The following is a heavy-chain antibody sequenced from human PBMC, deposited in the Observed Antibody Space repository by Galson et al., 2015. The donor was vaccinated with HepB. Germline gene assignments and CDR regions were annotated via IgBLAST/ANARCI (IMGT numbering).Heavy chain of an antibody. J-gene: IGHJ4*02. CDR1: GYTLTELS. CDR2: FDPEDGET. V-gene: IGHV1-24*01. CDR3: ATVGFRGWNDSYSLDY. D-gene: IGHD1-1*01. Sequence: SVKVSCKVSGYTLTELSMHWVRQAPGKGLEWMGGFDPEDGETIYAQKFQGRVTMTEDASTDTAYMELSSLRSEDTAVYYCATVGFRGWNDSYSLDYWGQGTLVTVSS.